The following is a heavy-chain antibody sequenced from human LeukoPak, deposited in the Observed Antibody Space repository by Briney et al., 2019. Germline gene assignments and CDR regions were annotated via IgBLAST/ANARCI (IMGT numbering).Heavy chain of an antibody. CDR1: GGSIISSNYY. CDR2: IYHSGST. J-gene: IGHJ4*02. V-gene: IGHV4-39*07. CDR3: ARVNREMATITP. D-gene: IGHD5-24*01. Sequence: SETLSLTCSVSGGSIISSNYYWGWIRQPPGKGLEWIGNIYHSGSTYYNPSLKSRVTISVDTSKNQFSLKLSSVTAADTAVYYCARVNREMATITPWGQGTLVTVSS.